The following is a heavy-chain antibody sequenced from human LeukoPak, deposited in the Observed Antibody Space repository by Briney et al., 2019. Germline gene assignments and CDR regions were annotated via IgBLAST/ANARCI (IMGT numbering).Heavy chain of an antibody. CDR1: GFTFSSYA. CDR2: ISYDGSNK. V-gene: IGHV3-30*18. J-gene: IGHJ3*01. CDR3: AKFFTGEYVRAFDV. D-gene: IGHD3-10*02. Sequence: GGSLRLSCAASGFTFSSYAMHWVRQAPGKGLEWVAVISYDGSNKFYADSVRGRFTISRDNSKNTLYLQMNSLRAEDTAVYYCAKFFTGEYVRAFDVWGQGTMVTVSS.